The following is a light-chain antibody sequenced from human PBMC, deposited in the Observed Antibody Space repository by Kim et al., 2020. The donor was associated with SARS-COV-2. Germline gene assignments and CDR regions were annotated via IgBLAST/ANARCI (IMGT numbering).Light chain of an antibody. V-gene: IGKV1-6*01. CDR1: QVIIND. CDR3: LQDYNYPWT. Sequence: ASVGDRVTITCRASQVIINDLGWYQQKPGKAPKLLIYAASTLQSGVPSRFSGSGSGTDFTLTVSSLQPEDFATYYCLQDYNYPWTFGQGTKVDIK. J-gene: IGKJ1*01. CDR2: AAS.